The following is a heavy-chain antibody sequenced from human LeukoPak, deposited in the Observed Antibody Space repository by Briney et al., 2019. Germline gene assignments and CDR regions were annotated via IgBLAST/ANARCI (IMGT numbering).Heavy chain of an antibody. J-gene: IGHJ3*02. CDR1: GGSFSGYY. D-gene: IGHD6-13*01. CDR3: ARGGDSNSWYPRADAFDI. CDR2: IYYSGST. V-gene: IGHV4-34*01. Sequence: PSETLSLTCAVYGGSFSGYYWGWIRQPPGKGLEWIGSIYYSGSTYYNPSLKGRVTISVDTSKNQFSLKLSSVTAADTAVYYCARGGDSNSWYPRADAFDIWGQGTMVTVSS.